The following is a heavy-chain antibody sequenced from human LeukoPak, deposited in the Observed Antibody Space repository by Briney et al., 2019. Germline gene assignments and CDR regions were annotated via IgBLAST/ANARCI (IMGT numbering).Heavy chain of an antibody. CDR2: IRSDSDGGTI. Sequence: GGSLRLSCATSGFTFSNAWMNWVRQAPGKGLEWVGRIRSDSDGGTIDYAAPVKGRFTLSRDDSKTTLYLQMNSLQTEDTAVYYCATDFYDSTWGQGTLVTVSS. CDR3: ATDFYDST. J-gene: IGHJ5*02. V-gene: IGHV3-15*07. CDR1: GFTFSNAW. D-gene: IGHD3-22*01.